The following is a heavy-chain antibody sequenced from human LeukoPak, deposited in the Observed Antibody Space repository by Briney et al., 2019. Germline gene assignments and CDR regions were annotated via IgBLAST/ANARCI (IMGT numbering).Heavy chain of an antibody. D-gene: IGHD2-21*01. J-gene: IGHJ4*02. CDR3: ARLEYYGARPRIDY. Sequence: ASVKVSCKASGYTFIGYYIHWVRQAPGQGLEGMGWINCNTGDTKYSQHFQGRVTLTRDTPTSTAYMELSSLRSDDTAVYYCARLEYYGARPRIDYWGQGTPVAVSS. CDR1: GYTFIGYY. V-gene: IGHV1-2*02. CDR2: INCNTGDT.